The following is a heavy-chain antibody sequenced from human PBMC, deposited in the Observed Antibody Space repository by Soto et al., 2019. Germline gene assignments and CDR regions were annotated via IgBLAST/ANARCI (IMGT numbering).Heavy chain of an antibody. V-gene: IGHV1-69*01. D-gene: IGHD5-18*01. J-gene: IGHJ6*02. CDR3: ASNTAMVIVNYYYGMDV. Sequence: QVQLVQSGAEVKKPGSSVKVSCKASGGTFSSYAISWGRQAPGQGLEWMGVIIPIFGTANYAQKFQGRVTITADESTSTAYMELSSLGSEDTAVYYCASNTAMVIVNYYYGMDVWGQGTTVTVSS. CDR2: IIPIFGTA. CDR1: GGTFSSYA.